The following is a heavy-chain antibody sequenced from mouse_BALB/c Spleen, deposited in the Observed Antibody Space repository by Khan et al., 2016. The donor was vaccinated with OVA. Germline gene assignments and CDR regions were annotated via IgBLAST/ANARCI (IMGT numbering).Heavy chain of an antibody. Sequence: EVQLQESGPGLVKPSQSLSLTCTVTGYSITSDYAWNWIRQFPGNKLEWMGFISYSGNTNYNPSLKSRISITRDTSKNQFFLQLNSVTTEDTATYYCARVYGVDFDYWGQVTTLTVSS. J-gene: IGHJ2*01. V-gene: IGHV3-2*02. CDR3: ARVYGVDFDY. D-gene: IGHD1-1*01. CDR2: ISYSGNT. CDR1: GYSITSDYA.